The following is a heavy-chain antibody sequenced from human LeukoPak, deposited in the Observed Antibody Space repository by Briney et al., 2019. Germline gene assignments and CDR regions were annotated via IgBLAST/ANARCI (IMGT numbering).Heavy chain of an antibody. CDR2: INPSGGST. J-gene: IGHJ4*02. D-gene: IGHD2-2*01. V-gene: IGHV1-46*01. CDR1: GYTFTSYY. Sequence: ASVKVSCKASGYTFTSYYMHWVRQAPGQGLEWMGIINPSGGSTSYAQKFQGRVTMTRDTSTRTVYMELSSLRSEDTAVYYCARGYCSSTSCYWSFDYWGQGTLVTVSS. CDR3: ARGYCSSTSCYWSFDY.